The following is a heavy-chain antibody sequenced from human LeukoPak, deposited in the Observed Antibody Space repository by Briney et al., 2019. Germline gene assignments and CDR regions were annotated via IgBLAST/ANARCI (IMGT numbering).Heavy chain of an antibody. D-gene: IGHD2-15*01. V-gene: IGHV1-18*01. Sequence: GASVKVSCKASGYTFTNYGISWVRQAPGQGLEWMAWISTYDHDTNYAQKFRGRVTMTTDTSTSTAYMELRSLGSDDTAVYYCVRDYFCSGGTCDDCFGPWGQGTLVTVSS. J-gene: IGHJ5*02. CDR1: GYTFTNYG. CDR2: ISTYDHDT. CDR3: VRDYFCSGGTCDDCFGP.